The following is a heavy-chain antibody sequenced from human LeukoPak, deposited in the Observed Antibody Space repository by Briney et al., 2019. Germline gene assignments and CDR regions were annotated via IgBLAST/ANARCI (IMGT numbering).Heavy chain of an antibody. CDR1: GGSFSGYY. CDR3: ARVNYYDSSGDYPSYYFDS. J-gene: IGHJ4*02. Sequence: SETLSLTCAVYGGSFSGYYWSWIRQPPGKGLEWIGEINHSGSTNYNPSLKSRVTISVDTSKNQFSLKLSSVTAADTAVYYCARVNYYDSSGDYPSYYFDSWGQGTLVTVSS. V-gene: IGHV4-34*01. CDR2: INHSGST. D-gene: IGHD3-22*01.